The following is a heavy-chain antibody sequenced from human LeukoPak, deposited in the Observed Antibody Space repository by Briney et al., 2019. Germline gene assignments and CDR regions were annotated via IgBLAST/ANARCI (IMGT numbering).Heavy chain of an antibody. CDR3: ARPSYGSGSYKPFDY. CDR2: IYDGGFT. CDR1: GFTVSSNY. Sequence: PGGSLRLSCAASGFTVSSNYMAWVRQAPGKGLEWVSVIYDGGFTDYTDSVKGRFTISRDNAKNSLYLQMNSLRAEDTAVYYCARPSYGSGSYKPFDYWGQGTLVTVSS. V-gene: IGHV3-66*01. J-gene: IGHJ4*02. D-gene: IGHD3-10*01.